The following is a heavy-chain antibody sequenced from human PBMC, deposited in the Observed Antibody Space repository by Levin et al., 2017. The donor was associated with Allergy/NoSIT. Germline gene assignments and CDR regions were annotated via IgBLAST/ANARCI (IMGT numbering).Heavy chain of an antibody. J-gene: IGHJ4*02. Sequence: GGSLRLSCAASGFTFSSYWMSWVRQAPGKGLEWVANIKQDGSEKYYVDSVKGRFTISRDNAKNSLYLQMNSLRAEDTAVYYCARGLKASSGYELNWGQGTLVTVSS. V-gene: IGHV3-7*01. CDR1: GFTFSSYW. CDR2: IKQDGSEK. D-gene: IGHD3-22*01. CDR3: ARGLKASSGYELN.